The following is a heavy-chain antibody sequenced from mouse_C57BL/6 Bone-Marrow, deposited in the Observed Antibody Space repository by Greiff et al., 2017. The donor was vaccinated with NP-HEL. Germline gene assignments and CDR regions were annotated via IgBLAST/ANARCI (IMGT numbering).Heavy chain of an antibody. J-gene: IGHJ4*01. Sequence: EVKVVESGGGLVQPGGSMKLSCVASGFTFSNYWMNWVRQSPEKGLEWVAQIRLKSDNYATHYAESVKGRFTISRDDSKSSVYLQMNNLRAEDTGIYYCTDDGYYVGYAMDYWGQGTSVTVSS. CDR1: GFTFSNYW. CDR2: IRLKSDNYAT. D-gene: IGHD2-3*01. V-gene: IGHV6-3*01. CDR3: TDDGYYVGYAMDY.